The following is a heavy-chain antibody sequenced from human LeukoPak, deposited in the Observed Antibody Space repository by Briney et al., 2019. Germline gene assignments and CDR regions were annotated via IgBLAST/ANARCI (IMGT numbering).Heavy chain of an antibody. J-gene: IGHJ3*02. CDR1: GGSISNYY. D-gene: IGHD2-15*01. Sequence: SETLSLTCTVFGGSISNYYWSWIRQPPGKGLEWIAYIYYSGNTSYNPSLKSRVTMSVDTSKNHFSLKLSSMTTADTAVYYCARGRRSSGRHDAFDIWGQGTMVTVSS. CDR3: ARGRRSSGRHDAFDI. CDR2: IYYSGNT. V-gene: IGHV4-59*01.